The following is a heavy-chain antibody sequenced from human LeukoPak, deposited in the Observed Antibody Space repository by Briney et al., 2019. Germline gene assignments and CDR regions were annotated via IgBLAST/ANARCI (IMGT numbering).Heavy chain of an antibody. J-gene: IGHJ4*02. CDR3: ARDFLEDTL. V-gene: IGHV3-48*01. Sequence: GGSLRLSCAASGFTFSKYKMNWVRQAPGKWLEWVSYISSSSSIIYYADSVKGRFTISRDNAKNSLFLQMNSLRAEDTAVYYCARDFLEDTLWGQGTLVTVSS. CDR2: ISSSSSII. CDR1: GFTFSKYK. D-gene: IGHD2-2*02.